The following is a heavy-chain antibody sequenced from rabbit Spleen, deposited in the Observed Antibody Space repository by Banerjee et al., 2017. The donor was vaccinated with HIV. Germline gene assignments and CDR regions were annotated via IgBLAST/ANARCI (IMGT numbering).Heavy chain of an antibody. V-gene: IGHV1S7*01. J-gene: IGHJ4*01. CDR3: ARHAGYAGYGYSTLDL. D-gene: IGHD8-1*01. CDR1: GIDFTKYY. CDR2: IYAAKGST. Sequence: QLTETGGGLVQPGGSLTLSCKASGIDFTKYYITWVRQAPGKGLEWIGIIYAAKGSTDYASWVNGRFTISSDNAQSTVDLQMNSLTVADTATYFCARHAGYAGYGYSTLDLWGPGTLVTVS.